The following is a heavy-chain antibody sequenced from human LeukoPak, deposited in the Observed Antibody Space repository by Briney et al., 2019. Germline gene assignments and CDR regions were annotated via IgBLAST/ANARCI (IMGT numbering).Heavy chain of an antibody. CDR1: GFTFSSYS. CDR3: ATRFDYYGSGSYPEYFQH. V-gene: IGHV3-48*01. CDR2: ISSSSSTI. J-gene: IGHJ1*01. D-gene: IGHD3-10*01. Sequence: GGSLRLSCAASGFTFSSYSMNWVRQAPGKGLEWVSYISSSSSTIYYADSVKGRFTISRDNAKNSLYLQMNSLRAEDTAVYYCATRFDYYGSGSYPEYFQHWGQGTLVTVSS.